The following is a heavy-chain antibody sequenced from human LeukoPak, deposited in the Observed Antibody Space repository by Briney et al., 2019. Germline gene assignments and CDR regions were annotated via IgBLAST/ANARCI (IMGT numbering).Heavy chain of an antibody. Sequence: PGGSLRLSCAASGFTFSTYSINWVRQAPGKGLEWVSVIYSDDSTYYADSVKGRFTISRDNSKNTLYLQMNSLRAEDTAVYYCESIAVAGTFDYWGQGTLVTVSS. V-gene: IGHV3-66*01. CDR3: ESIAVAGTFDY. CDR1: GFTFSTYS. D-gene: IGHD6-19*01. J-gene: IGHJ4*02. CDR2: IYSDDST.